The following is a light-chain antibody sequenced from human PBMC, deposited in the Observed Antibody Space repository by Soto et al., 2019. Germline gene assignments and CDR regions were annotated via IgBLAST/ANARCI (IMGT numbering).Light chain of an antibody. CDR3: RSYTNIATWV. CDR1: SSDVGGFDY. Sequence: QSALTQPASVSGSPGQSITISCTGTSSDVGGFDYVSWYQQHPGEAPKLMIYEVTHRPSGVSNRFSGSKSGNTASLTISGLQAEDEAPYYCRSYTNIATWVFGGGTKLTVL. J-gene: IGLJ3*02. V-gene: IGLV2-14*01. CDR2: EVT.